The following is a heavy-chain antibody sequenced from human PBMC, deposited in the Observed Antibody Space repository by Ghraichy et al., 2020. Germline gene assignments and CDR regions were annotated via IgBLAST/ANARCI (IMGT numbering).Heavy chain of an antibody. CDR2: IYYSGST. V-gene: IGHV4-59*01. D-gene: IGHD6-13*01. J-gene: IGHJ6*02. CDR1: GGSISSYY. Sequence: ESLNISCTVSGGSISSYYWSWIRQPPGKGLEWIGYIYYSGSTNYNPSLKSRVTISVDTSKNQFSLKLSSVTAADTAVYYCARDLGKQQLGQTYYYYGMDVWGQGTTVTVSS. CDR3: ARDLGKQQLGQTYYYYGMDV.